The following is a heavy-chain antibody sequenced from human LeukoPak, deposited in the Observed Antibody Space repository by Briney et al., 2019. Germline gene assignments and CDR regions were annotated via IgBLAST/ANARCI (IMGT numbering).Heavy chain of an antibody. J-gene: IGHJ4*02. CDR2: IFFSGST. Sequence: MTSETLSLTCTVSGDSITSYYWSWIRQPPGKGLEWIGYIFFSGSTNYNPSLKSRVTISVDTSKNQFSLKLRSVTAADTAVYYCARDISVWGTYRGFDYWGQGTLVTVSS. V-gene: IGHV4-59*01. CDR3: ARDISVWGTYRGFDY. D-gene: IGHD3-16*02. CDR1: GDSITSYY.